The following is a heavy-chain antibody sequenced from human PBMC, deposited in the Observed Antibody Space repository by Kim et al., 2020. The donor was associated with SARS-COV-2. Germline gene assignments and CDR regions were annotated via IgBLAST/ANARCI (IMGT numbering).Heavy chain of an antibody. CDR3: ARKAMMPVSCYYFYFIDV. V-gene: IGHV4-59*08. J-gene: IGHJ6*01. D-gene: IGHD2-2*01. CDR2: IYYTGST. CDR1: GGSISDYY. Sequence: SETLSLTCTVSGGSISDYYWTWIRQPPGKGLEWIGNIYYTGSTKYYPSLNSRLTTSPDTPTNQSLFKLTSVTAADTAAYYCARKAMMPVSCYYFYFIDV.